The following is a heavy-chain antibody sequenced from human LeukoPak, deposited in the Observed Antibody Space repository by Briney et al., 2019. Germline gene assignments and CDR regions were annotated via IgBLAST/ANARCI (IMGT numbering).Heavy chain of an antibody. Sequence: ASVKVSCKASGYTFTGYDMHWVRQAPGQGLEWMGWIHPNSGGTNHAQKFQGRVTMTRDTSISTAYMELSRLRSDDTAVYYCAREGDGDFLDYWGQGTLVTVSS. V-gene: IGHV1-2*02. CDR1: GYTFTGYD. CDR2: IHPNSGGT. CDR3: AREGDGDFLDY. D-gene: IGHD3-16*01. J-gene: IGHJ4*02.